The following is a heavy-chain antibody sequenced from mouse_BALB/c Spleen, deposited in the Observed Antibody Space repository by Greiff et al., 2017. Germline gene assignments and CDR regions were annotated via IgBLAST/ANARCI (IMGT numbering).Heavy chain of an antibody. CDR3: ARTRGDGNYAMDY. CDR1: GFNIKDYY. V-gene: IGHV14-1*02. D-gene: IGHD2-1*01. J-gene: IGHJ4*01. CDR2: IDPENGNT. Sequence: EVKLVESGAELVRPGALVKLSCKASGFNIKDYYMHWVKQRPEQGLEWIGWIDPENGNTIYDPKFQGKASITADTSSNTAYLQLSSLTSEDTAVYYCARTRGDGNYAMDYWGQGTSVTVSS.